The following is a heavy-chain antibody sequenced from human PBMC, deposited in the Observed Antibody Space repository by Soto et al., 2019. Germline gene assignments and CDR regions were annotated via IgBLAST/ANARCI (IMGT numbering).Heavy chain of an antibody. CDR3: ARDMSGPFDY. V-gene: IGHV3-74*01. Sequence: SLRLSCAASGFTFSNYWMHWVRQGPGEGLVRVSHINSDGSSTNYADSVRGRFIISRDNAENTLYLQMNSLRAEDTAVYYCARDMSGPFDYWGQGTLVTVSS. CDR1: GFTFSNYW. D-gene: IGHD3-10*02. J-gene: IGHJ4*02. CDR2: INSDGSST.